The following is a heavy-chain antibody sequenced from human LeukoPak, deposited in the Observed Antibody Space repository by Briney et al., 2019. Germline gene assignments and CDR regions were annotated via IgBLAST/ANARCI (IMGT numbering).Heavy chain of an antibody. CDR1: GFTFNNNG. D-gene: IGHD2-21*01. J-gene: IGHJ4*02. Sequence: PGGSLRLSCAAFGFTFNNNGMHWVRQAPGKGLEWVSYISNTSNTIYYADSVKGRFTISRDNAKNSLYLQMNSLRAEDTAVYYCALFLDYWGQGTLVTVSS. CDR3: ALFLDY. V-gene: IGHV3-48*01. CDR2: ISNTSNTI.